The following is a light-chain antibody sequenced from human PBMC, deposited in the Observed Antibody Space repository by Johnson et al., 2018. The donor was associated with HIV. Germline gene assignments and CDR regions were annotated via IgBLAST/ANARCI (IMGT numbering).Light chain of an antibody. V-gene: IGLV1-51*02. J-gene: IGLJ1*01. CDR2: ENN. Sequence: QSVLTQPPSVSAAPGQKVTISCSGSSSNIGNNYVSWYQQLPGTAPKLLIYENNKRPSGIPDRFSGSKSGTSVTLGITGLQTGEADYYCGTWDRSLSVYVFGTGTKVTVL. CDR3: GTWDRSLSVYV. CDR1: SSNIGNNY.